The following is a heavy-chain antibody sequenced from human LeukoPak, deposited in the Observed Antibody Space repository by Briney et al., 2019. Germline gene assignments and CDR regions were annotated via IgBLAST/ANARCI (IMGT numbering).Heavy chain of an antibody. Sequence: GGSLRLSCAASGFTFSNYGMHWVRQVPGKGLEWVAVISYDGSNKYYADSVKGRFTISRDNSKNTLYLQMNSLRAEDTAVYYCVRYSSSWYPDYWGQGTLVTVSS. J-gene: IGHJ4*02. V-gene: IGHV3-30*03. D-gene: IGHD6-13*01. CDR1: GFTFSNYG. CDR3: VRYSSSWYPDY. CDR2: ISYDGSNK.